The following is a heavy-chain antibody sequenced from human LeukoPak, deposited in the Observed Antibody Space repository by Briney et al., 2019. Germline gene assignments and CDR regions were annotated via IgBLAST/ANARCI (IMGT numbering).Heavy chain of an antibody. J-gene: IGHJ4*02. CDR3: TRVRSGNDFDY. CDR1: GFTCSDHY. D-gene: IGHD3-10*01. Sequence: PGGSLRLSCAASGFTCSDHYMDWVRQAPGKGLEWVGRIRNRARSDTTEYAASVEGRFSLSRDDSKSFVYLQMSSLKTEDTAVYYCTRVRSGNDFDYWGQGTLVTVSS. V-gene: IGHV3-72*01. CDR2: IRNRARSDTT.